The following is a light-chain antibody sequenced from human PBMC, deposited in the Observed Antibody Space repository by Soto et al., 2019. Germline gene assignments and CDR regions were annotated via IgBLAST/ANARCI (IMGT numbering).Light chain of an antibody. CDR3: SSYTTDNTSV. Sequence: QSALTQPASVSGSPGQSITISCTGTSSDVGAYNYVSWYQQYPGKAPKLMIYEVNNRPSGSSNRFSGSKSGNTASLTISGLQAEDEAEYYCSSYTTDNTSVFGSGTKLTVL. CDR1: SSDVGAYNY. J-gene: IGLJ1*01. CDR2: EVN. V-gene: IGLV2-14*01.